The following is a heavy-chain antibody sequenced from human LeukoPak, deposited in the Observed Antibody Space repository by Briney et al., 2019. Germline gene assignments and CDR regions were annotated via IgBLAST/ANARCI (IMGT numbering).Heavy chain of an antibody. CDR3: ARDLSGSIDY. Sequence: GGSLRLSCAASGFTFSSHAMHWVRQAPGKGLEWVAVISYDGSNKYYADSVKGRFTISRDNSKNTLYLQMNSLRAEDTAVYYCARDLSGSIDYWGQGTLVTVSS. CDR2: ISYDGSNK. V-gene: IGHV3-30*04. D-gene: IGHD1-14*01. CDR1: GFTFSSHA. J-gene: IGHJ4*02.